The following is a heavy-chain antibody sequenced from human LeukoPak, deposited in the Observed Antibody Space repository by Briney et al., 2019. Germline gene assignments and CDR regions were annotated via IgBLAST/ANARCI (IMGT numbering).Heavy chain of an antibody. CDR3: ARDMYYYDSSGYYSGAAFDI. D-gene: IGHD3-22*01. V-gene: IGHV1-8*01. CDR2: MNPNSGNT. CDR1: GYTFTSYD. J-gene: IGHJ3*02. Sequence: ASVKASCKASGYTFTSYDINWVRQATGQGLEWMGWMNPNSGNTGYAQKFQGRVTMTRNTSISTAYMELSSLRSEDTAVYYCARDMYYYDSSGYYSGAAFDIWGPGTMVTVSS.